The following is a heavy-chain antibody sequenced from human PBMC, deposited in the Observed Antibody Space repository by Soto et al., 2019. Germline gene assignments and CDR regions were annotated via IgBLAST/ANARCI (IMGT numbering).Heavy chain of an antibody. CDR3: ATPGGRDFNAFDV. V-gene: IGHV5-51*01. Sequence: PGESLKISCKGSGYTFNRNWIGGVRQLPGKGLEWMGIIFPIDSDTRYSPSSQGQVTISADNSISTAYLQWSSLKASDTAIYYCATPGGRDFNAFDVWGQGTMVTVSS. J-gene: IGHJ3*01. CDR2: IFPIDSDT. D-gene: IGHD2-21*02. CDR1: GYTFNRNW.